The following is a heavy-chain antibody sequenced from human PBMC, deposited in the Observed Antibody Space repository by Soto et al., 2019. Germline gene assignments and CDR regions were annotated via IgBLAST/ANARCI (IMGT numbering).Heavy chain of an antibody. V-gene: IGHV3-7*01. J-gene: IGHJ3*01. CDR1: RFICSDYS. D-gene: IGHD3-22*01. CDR2: IKQDGGEE. Sequence: LXLSCAAYRFICSDYSMSWVRQSPGKGLEGVANIKQDGGEEDYVDSVKGRLTISRDNAKNSLYLQMNSLRAEDTAVYYCARVYYESRGPTKYRAFDFWGQGPMVTVSS. CDR3: ARVYYESRGPTKYRAFDF.